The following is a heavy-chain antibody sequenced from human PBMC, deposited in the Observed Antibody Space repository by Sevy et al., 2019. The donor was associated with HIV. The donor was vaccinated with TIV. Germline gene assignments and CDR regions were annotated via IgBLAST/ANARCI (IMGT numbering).Heavy chain of an antibody. CDR2: ISGSSSHI. CDR3: ARDPTDDSGYSQGMDA. J-gene: IGHJ6*02. CDR1: GSAIDSYS. D-gene: IGHD3-22*01. Sequence: GGSLRLSCTASGSAIDSYSMNWVRQAPGKGLEWLSSISGSSSHIFYADSVKGRFTISRDNARNSVYLRMNSLRAEDTALYFCARDPTDDSGYSQGMDAWGQGTTVTISS. V-gene: IGHV3-21*01.